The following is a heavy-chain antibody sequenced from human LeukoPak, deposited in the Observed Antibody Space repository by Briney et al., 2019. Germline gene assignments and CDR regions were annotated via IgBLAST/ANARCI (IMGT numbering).Heavy chain of an antibody. V-gene: IGHV4-59*08. J-gene: IGHJ3*02. CDR3: ARHYYGGSGAFDX. Sequence: SETLSLTCTVSGGSISSYYWSWIRQPPGKGLEWIGYIYYSGTTYYNPSLKSRVIMSVDTSKNQFSLKLNSVTAADTAVYYCARHYYGGSGAFDXXGQGTMXTVSS. CDR2: IYYSGTT. CDR1: GGSISSYY. D-gene: IGHD4-23*01.